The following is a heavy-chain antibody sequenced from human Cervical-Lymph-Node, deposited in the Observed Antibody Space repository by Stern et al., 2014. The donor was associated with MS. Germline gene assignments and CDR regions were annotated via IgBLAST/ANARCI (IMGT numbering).Heavy chain of an antibody. V-gene: IGHV1-58*01. CDR3: AARANYYDSPGDWFDP. D-gene: IGHD3-22*01. Sequence: QLVESGPEVKKPGTSVKVSCKASGFTFTSSAVQWVRQARGQRLAWIGWIVVGSGNTNYHKKFQERVPIPRDMSTSQAYMELSSLRSEDTAVYYCAARANYYDSPGDWFDPWGQGTLVTVSS. CDR1: GFTFTSSA. CDR2: IVVGSGNT. J-gene: IGHJ5*02.